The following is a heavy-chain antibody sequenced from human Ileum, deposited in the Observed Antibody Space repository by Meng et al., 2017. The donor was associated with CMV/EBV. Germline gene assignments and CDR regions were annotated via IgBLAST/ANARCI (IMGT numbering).Heavy chain of an antibody. CDR2: ISGSGGST. V-gene: IGHV3-23*01. J-gene: IGHJ4*02. CDR1: GFTFSTYW. CDR3: AKTTTGYYYDSSGPSGGFDY. Sequence: GGSLRLSCAASGFTFSTYWMSWVRQAPGKGLEWVSAISGSGGSTYYADSVKGRFTISRDNSKNTLYLQMNSLRAEDTAVYYCAKTTTGYYYDSSGPSGGFDYWGQGTLVTVSS. D-gene: IGHD3-22*01.